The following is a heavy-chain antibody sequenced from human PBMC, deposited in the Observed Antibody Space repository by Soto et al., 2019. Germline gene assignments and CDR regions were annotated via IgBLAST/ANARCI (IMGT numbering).Heavy chain of an antibody. V-gene: IGHV3-30-3*01. J-gene: IGHJ3*02. CDR1: GFTFSSYA. D-gene: IGHD6-19*01. CDR2: ISYDGSNK. CDR3: ARATSGWYKDAFDI. Sequence: QVQLVESGGGVVQPGRSPRLSCAASGFTFSSYAMHWVRQAPGKGLEWVAVISYDGSNKYYADSVKGRFTISRDNSKNTLYLQMNSLRPEDTAVYYCARATSGWYKDAFDIWGQGTMVTVSS.